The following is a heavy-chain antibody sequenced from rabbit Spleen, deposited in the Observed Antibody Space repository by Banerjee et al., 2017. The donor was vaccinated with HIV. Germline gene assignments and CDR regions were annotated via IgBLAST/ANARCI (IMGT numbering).Heavy chain of an antibody. Sequence: QEQLEESGGDLVKPEGSLTLTCTASGFSFSNKYVMCWVRQAPGRGLEWIACINTSGGGTVYANWAKGRFIISKTSSTTVTLQMTSLTVADTATYFCAREGEGGDSSYGMDLWGPGTLVTVS. V-gene: IGHV1S45*01. CDR1: GFSFSNKYV. CDR2: INTSGGGT. CDR3: AREGEGGDSSYGMDL. J-gene: IGHJ6*01. D-gene: IGHD7-1*01.